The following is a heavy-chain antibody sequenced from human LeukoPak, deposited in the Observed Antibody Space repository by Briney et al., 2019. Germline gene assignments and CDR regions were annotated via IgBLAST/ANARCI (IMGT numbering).Heavy chain of an antibody. V-gene: IGHV4-31*03. Sequence: SETLSLTCTVSGGSISSGGYYWSWIRQHPGKGLEWIGYIYYSGSTYYNPSLKSRVTISVDTSKNQFSLKLSSVTAADTAVYYCASPGIAAAGTKAFDIWGQGTMVTVFS. J-gene: IGHJ3*02. CDR1: GGSISSGGYY. CDR3: ASPGIAAAGTKAFDI. CDR2: IYYSGST. D-gene: IGHD6-13*01.